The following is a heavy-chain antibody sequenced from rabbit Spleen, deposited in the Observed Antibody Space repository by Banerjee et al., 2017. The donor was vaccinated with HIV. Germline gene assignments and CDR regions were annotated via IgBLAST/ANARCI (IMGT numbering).Heavy chain of an antibody. V-gene: IGHV1S45*01. CDR3: ARDLAGAIGWNFYL. Sequence: QEQLVESGGGLVKPEGSLTLTCKASGFSFSDRDVMCWVRQAPGKGLEWIACINAATAKPVYATWAKGRFTISRTSSTTVTLRMTSLTAADTATYFCARDLAGAIGWNFYLWGQGTLVTVS. CDR1: GFSFSDRDV. CDR2: INAATAKP. J-gene: IGHJ3*01. D-gene: IGHD4-1*01.